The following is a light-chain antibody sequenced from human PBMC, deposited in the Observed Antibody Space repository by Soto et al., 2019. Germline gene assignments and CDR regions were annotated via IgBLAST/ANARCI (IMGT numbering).Light chain of an antibody. CDR2: RAS. Sequence: TQSPGTLSLNPGERATLSCRASQSLRGNSLAWYQQKPGQAPRVLIYRASIRATGISDRFSGSGSGTDFTLTISRLEPEDFAVYYCQHYGASPWTFGQGTKVDI. CDR1: QSLRGNS. CDR3: QHYGASPWT. V-gene: IGKV3-20*01. J-gene: IGKJ1*01.